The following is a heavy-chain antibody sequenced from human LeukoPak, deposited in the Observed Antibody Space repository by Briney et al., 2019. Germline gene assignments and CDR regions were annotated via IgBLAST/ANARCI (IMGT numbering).Heavy chain of an antibody. CDR2: FIPIFGTA. CDR1: GGTFSSYA. V-gene: IGHV1-69*05. D-gene: IGHD6-13*01. CDR3: ASTAYSSSWYALGY. Sequence: GASVKVSCKASGGTFSSYAISWVRQAPGQGLEWMGGFIPIFGTANYAQKFQGRVTITTDEPTSTAYMELSSLRSEDTAVYYCASTAYSSSWYALGYWGQGTLVTVSS. J-gene: IGHJ4*02.